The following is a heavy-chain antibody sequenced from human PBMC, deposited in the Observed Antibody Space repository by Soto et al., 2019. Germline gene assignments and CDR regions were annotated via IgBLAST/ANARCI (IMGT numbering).Heavy chain of an antibody. V-gene: IGHV4-30-4*01. Sequence: SETLSLTCTVSGGSISSGDYYWSWIRQPPGKGLEWIGYIYYSGSTYYNPSLKSRVTISVDTSKNQFSLKLSSVTAADTAVYYCAREIVVVPAAQEKAHNWFDPWGQGTLVTVSS. CDR2: IYYSGST. CDR1: GGSISSGDYY. J-gene: IGHJ5*02. D-gene: IGHD2-2*01. CDR3: AREIVVVPAAQEKAHNWFDP.